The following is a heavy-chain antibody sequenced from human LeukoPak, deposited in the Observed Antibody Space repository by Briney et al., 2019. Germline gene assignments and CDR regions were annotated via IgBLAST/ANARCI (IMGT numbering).Heavy chain of an antibody. V-gene: IGHV1-24*01. J-gene: IGHJ4*02. CDR2: FDPEDGET. CDR1: GYTLTELS. CDR3: ATDPSSGWPLGFNY. Sequence: APVKVSCKVSGYTLTELSMHWVRQAPGKGLEWMGGFDPEDGETIYAQKFQGRVTMTEDTSTDTAYMELSSLRSEDTAVYYCATDPSSGWPLGFNYWGQGTLVTVSS. D-gene: IGHD6-19*01.